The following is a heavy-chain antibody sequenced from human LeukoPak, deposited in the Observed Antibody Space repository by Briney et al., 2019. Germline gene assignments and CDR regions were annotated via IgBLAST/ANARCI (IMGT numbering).Heavy chain of an antibody. CDR3: ARPVTATDRFYFFDS. D-gene: IGHD2-15*01. Sequence: PGGSLRLSCAASGFTFSNDVMRWVRQAPGKGLEWVSSNTSGGSTYYADSVKGRFTISRDNSENTLYLQMNSLRAEDTAVYYCARPVTATDRFYFFDSWGQGTLVTVSS. J-gene: IGHJ4*02. CDR2: NTSGGST. V-gene: IGHV3-23*01. CDR1: GFTFSNDV.